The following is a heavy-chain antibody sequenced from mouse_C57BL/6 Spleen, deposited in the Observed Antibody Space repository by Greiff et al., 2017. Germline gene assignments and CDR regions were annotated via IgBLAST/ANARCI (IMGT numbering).Heavy chain of an antibody. CDR3: ARPLIYDEAWCAY. J-gene: IGHJ3*01. Sequence: QVQLQQSGPELVKPGASVMISCKASGYAFSSSWMNWVKQRPGKGLEWIGRIYPGDGDTNYNGKFKGKATLTADKSSSTAYMQLSSLTSEDSAVYFCARPLIYDEAWCAYWGQGTLVTVSA. V-gene: IGHV1-82*01. CDR2: IYPGDGDT. CDR1: GYAFSSSW. D-gene: IGHD2-3*01.